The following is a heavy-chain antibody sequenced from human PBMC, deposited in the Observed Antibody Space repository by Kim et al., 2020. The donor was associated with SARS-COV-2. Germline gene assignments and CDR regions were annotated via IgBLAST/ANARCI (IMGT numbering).Heavy chain of an antibody. CDR1: GFTFSSFG. D-gene: IGHD5-12*01. J-gene: IGHJ4*02. CDR3: AIEVAYTHYFDF. Sequence: GGSLRLSCAASGFTFSSFGFHWVRQAPGKGLEWVAGVWFDENKKYYAESVRGRFTISRDDSKNTLYVQMDSLRAEDMAVYYCAIEVAYTHYFDFWGQGTPVTVSS. V-gene: IGHV3-33*01. CDR2: VWFDENKK.